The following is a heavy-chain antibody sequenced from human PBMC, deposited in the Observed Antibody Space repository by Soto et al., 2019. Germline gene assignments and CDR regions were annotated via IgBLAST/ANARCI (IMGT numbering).Heavy chain of an antibody. CDR1: GFTFRNAW. CDR3: VTEYRVDYAGAMDV. V-gene: IGHV3-15*07. J-gene: IGHJ6*02. D-gene: IGHD4-17*01. CDR2: IRTKTDGGTT. Sequence: EVQLVESGGGLVKPGGSLRLSCAASGFTFRNAWMNWVRQAPGKGLEWVGRIRTKTDGGTTDHAAPVKGRFTSSRDDSKNMLFLQMNSLKTEDTAVYYCVTEYRVDYAGAMDVWGQGTTVTVSS.